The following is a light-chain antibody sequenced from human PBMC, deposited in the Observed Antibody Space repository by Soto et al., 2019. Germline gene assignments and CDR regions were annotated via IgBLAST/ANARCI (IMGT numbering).Light chain of an antibody. CDR3: KQYNSYSRT. J-gene: IGKJ1*01. Sequence: DIQMTQSPSTLSASVGDRVTITCRASQSLSGWLAWYQQKPGKAPKLLIYDTSSLKSGVPSRFSGSGSGTEFSLSISSLQPDDFASYYGKQYNSYSRTFGQGPKVKIK. CDR1: QSLSGW. CDR2: DTS. V-gene: IGKV1-5*01.